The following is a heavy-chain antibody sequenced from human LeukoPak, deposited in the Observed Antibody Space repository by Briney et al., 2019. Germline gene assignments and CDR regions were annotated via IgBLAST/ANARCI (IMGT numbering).Heavy chain of an antibody. V-gene: IGHV4-34*01. CDR2: INHSGST. J-gene: IGHJ4*02. D-gene: IGHD3-10*01. CDR3: AREWVYGSGSYQDY. CDR1: GGSFSGYY. Sequence: SETLSLTCAVYGGSFSGYYWSWIRQPPGKGLEWIGEINHSGSTNYNPSLKSRVTISVDTSKNQFSLKLSSVTAADTAVYYCAREWVYGSGSYQDYWGQGTLVTVSS.